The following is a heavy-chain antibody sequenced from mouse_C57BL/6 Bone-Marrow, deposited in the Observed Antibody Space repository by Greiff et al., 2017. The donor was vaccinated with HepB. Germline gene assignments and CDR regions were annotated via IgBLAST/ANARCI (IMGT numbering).Heavy chain of an antibody. CDR3: ARSRFYAMDY. CDR1: GFTFSSYA. V-gene: IGHV5-4*01. J-gene: IGHJ4*01. CDR2: ISDGGSYT. Sequence: VQLKESGGGLVKPGGSLKLSCAASGFTFSSYAMSWVRQTPEKRLEWVATISDGGSYTYYPDNVKGRFTISRDNAKNNLYLQMSHLKSEDTAMYYCARSRFYAMDYWGQGTSVTVSS.